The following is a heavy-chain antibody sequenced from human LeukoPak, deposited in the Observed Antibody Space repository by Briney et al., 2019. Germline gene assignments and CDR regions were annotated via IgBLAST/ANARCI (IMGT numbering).Heavy chain of an antibody. J-gene: IGHJ4*02. CDR3: ARGKLTMVIK. CDR2: ISSSGGTI. D-gene: IGHD4/OR15-4a*01. V-gene: IGHV3-48*03. Sequence: GGSLRLSCAASGFTFSSYEMNWVRQAPGKGLEWVSYISSSGGTIFYADSVKGRFTISRDNAKNSLYLHMNSLTADDTAVYYCARGKLTMVIKWGQGTLVTVSS. CDR1: GFTFSSYE.